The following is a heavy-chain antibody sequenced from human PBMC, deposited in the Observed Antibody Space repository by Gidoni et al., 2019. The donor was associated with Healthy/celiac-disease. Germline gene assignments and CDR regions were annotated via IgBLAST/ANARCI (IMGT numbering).Heavy chain of an antibody. D-gene: IGHD6-13*01. CDR2: RSYDGSNK. V-gene: IGHV3-30*01. J-gene: IGHJ4*02. CDR1: GFPTSSYA. Sequence: QAQLVESGGAVVQPGMSLRLSCSGSGFPTSSYAMHWVRQAPGKGLEWVAVRSYDGSNKSYADSLKGRFTISRDNSKNTLYLQMNSLRAEDTAVYYCARDRQLVRGYFDYWGQGTLVTVSS. CDR3: ARDRQLVRGYFDY.